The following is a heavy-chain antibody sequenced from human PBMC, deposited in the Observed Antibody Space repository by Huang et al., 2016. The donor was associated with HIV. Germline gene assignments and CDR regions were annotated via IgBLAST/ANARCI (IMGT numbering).Heavy chain of an antibody. CDR2: ISPSSSVI. D-gene: IGHD6-13*01. CDR3: VKDRGQQLSPFDS. V-gene: IGHV3-21*01. J-gene: IGHJ4*02. Sequence: EVQLVDSGGGLVKPGGSLRLSCAASGFSLDSFNMFWVRQTPAKGLEWVASISPSSSVIGYADSVKGRFSISRDNAKNSLYLQMNSLRGEDTAVYYCVKDRGQQLSPFDSWGQGTLVTVSS. CDR1: GFSLDSFN.